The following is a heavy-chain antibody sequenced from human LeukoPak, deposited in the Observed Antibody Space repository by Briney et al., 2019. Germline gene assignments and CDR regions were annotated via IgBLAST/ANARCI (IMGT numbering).Heavy chain of an antibody. CDR2: IYSGGST. CDR3: AGFSHKGV. V-gene: IGHV3-66*01. Sequence: PGGSLRLSCAASGFTVSNNYMSWVRQAPGKGPEWVALIYSGGSTYYADFVKGRFTISRDNSKNTLYLQMSSLRAEDTAVYYCAGFSHKGVWGQGTTVTVSS. CDR1: GFTVSNNY. J-gene: IGHJ6*02.